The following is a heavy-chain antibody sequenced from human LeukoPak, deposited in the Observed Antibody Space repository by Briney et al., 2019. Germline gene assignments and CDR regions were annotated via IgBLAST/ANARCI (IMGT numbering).Heavy chain of an antibody. Sequence: GASVKVSCKASGYTFTSYDINWVRQATGQGLEWMGWINPNSGGTNYAQKFQGRVTMTRDTSISTAYMELSRLRSDDTAVYYCARASSGYYFPDYWGQGTLVTVSS. CDR3: ARASSGYYFPDY. D-gene: IGHD3-22*01. CDR1: GYTFTSYD. CDR2: INPNSGGT. V-gene: IGHV1-2*02. J-gene: IGHJ4*02.